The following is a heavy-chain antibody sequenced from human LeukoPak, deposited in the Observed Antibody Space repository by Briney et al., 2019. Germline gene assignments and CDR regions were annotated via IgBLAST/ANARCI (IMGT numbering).Heavy chain of an antibody. CDR3: AKVLAYGAYYYYYMDV. CDR1: GITFINAW. CDR2: IRNDGSNK. D-gene: IGHD4/OR15-4a*01. V-gene: IGHV3-30*02. J-gene: IGHJ6*03. Sequence: PGGSLRLSCAASGITFINAWMTWVRQAPGKGLEWVAFIRNDGSNKYYADSVKGRFTISRDNSKNTLYLQMNRLRAEDTAVYYCAKVLAYGAYYYYYMDVWGKGTTVTVSS.